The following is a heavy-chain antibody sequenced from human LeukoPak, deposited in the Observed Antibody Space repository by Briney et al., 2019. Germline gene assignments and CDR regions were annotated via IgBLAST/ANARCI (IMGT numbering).Heavy chain of an antibody. V-gene: IGHV3-48*01. Sequence: QPGGSLRLSCAASGFTFSSYSMNWVRQAPGKGLEWVSYISSSSSTIYYADSVKGRFTISRDNAKNSLYLQMNALRAEDTALYYCANPPLAFLAESYGMDVWGQGTTVTVSS. D-gene: IGHD3-3*02. CDR3: ANPPLAFLAESYGMDV. J-gene: IGHJ6*02. CDR1: GFTFSSYS. CDR2: ISSSSSTI.